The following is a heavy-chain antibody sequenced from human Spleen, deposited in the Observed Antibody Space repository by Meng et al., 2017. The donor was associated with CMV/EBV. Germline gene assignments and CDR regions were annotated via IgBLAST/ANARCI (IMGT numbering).Heavy chain of an antibody. D-gene: IGHD2-15*01. V-gene: IGHV4-34*12. CDR1: GGSFSGNY. CDR2: IFYSGTT. J-gene: IGHJ3*02. Sequence: GSLRLSCAVYGGSFSGNYWSWIRQSPGKGLEWIGTIFYSGTTYYNPSLKSRVTISEDTSKNQFSLNLTSLTAADTAVYYCARVREVVVVFTTLAYDIWGQGTMVTVSS. CDR3: ARVREVVVVFTTLAYDI.